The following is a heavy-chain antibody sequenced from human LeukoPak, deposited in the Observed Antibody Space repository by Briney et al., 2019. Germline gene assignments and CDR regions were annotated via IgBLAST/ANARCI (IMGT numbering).Heavy chain of an antibody. V-gene: IGHV1-46*01. D-gene: IGHD4-23*01. J-gene: IGHJ4*02. CDR2: VNPSDGGT. CDR1: GYTXTNYY. Sequence: ASVKVSCKASGYTXTNYYMHWVRQAPGQGLEWMGIVNPSDGGTSYAQQFQGRVTMTRDTSTSTVYMELSSLRSEDTAVYYCATGRWSFDYWGRGTLVTVSS. CDR3: ATGRWSFDY.